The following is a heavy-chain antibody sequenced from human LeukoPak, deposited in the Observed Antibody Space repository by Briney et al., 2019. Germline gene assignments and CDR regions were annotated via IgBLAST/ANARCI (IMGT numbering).Heavy chain of an antibody. CDR1: GYTFTSYY. V-gene: IGHV1-46*01. Sequence: ASVKVSCKASGYTFTSYYMHWVRQAPGQGLEWMGIINPSGGSTTYAQRFQGRVTMTRDTSTGTVYMELSSLRSEDAAVYYCARQIASDAFDIWGQGTMVTVSS. J-gene: IGHJ3*02. CDR2: INPSGGST. CDR3: ARQIASDAFDI.